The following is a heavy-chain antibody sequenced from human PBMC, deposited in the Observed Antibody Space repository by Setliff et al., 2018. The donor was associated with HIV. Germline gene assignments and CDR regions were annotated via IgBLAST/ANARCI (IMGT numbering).Heavy chain of an antibody. CDR1: GFTFSSYE. CDR2: ISSRGDTI. V-gene: IGHV3-48*03. J-gene: IGHJ6*02. Sequence: GGSLRLSCAASGFTFSSYEFNWVRQAPGKGLEWVSYISSRGDTIYDADSVKGRFTISRDNAKSSLYLQMNSLRAEDTAVYYCARDYLYYNLYNGSPVYGMDVWGQGTTVTVSS. CDR3: ARDYLYYNLYNGSPVYGMDV. D-gene: IGHD3-3*01.